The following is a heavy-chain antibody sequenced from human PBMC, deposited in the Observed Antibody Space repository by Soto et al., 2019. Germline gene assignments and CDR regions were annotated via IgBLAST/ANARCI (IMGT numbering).Heavy chain of an antibody. J-gene: IGHJ4*02. D-gene: IGHD5-12*01. CDR2: ISHSGASM. CDR1: GFTFSNYA. CDR3: AREAPLPQGRWLNLDF. Sequence: EAFLVESGGGLVQPGGSLRLSCAASGFTFSNYAMNWVRQAPGKGRGWVSYISHSGASMDYADSVRGRFTISRGNAKNSLYLQMNSLRAEDTAVYYCAREAPLPQGRWLNLDFWGQGTLVTVSS. V-gene: IGHV3-48*03.